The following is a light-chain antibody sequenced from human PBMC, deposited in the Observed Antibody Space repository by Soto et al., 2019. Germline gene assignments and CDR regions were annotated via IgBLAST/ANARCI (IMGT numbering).Light chain of an antibody. J-gene: IGLJ1*01. CDR1: RGDVGGYNY. Sequence: QSVLTQPRSVSESPGQSVAISCTGTRGDVGGYNYVSWYQQHPGKAPKLMIYDVNKRPSGVPDRFSGSKSGNTASLTISGLQAEDEADYYCCSCTGSHSYGFGTGTKVTVL. CDR2: DVN. V-gene: IGLV2-11*01. CDR3: CSCTGSHSYG.